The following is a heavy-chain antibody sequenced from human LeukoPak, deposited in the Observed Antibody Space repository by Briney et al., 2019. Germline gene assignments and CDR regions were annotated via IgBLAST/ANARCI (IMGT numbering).Heavy chain of an antibody. V-gene: IGHV1-18*01. J-gene: IGHJ3*02. CDR1: GYTFTSYG. D-gene: IGHD1-1*01. Sequence: ASVKVSCKASGYTFTSYGISWVRQAPGQGLEWMGWISVYNGNTNYAQKLQGRVTMTTDTSTSTAYMELRSLRSDDTAVYYCARDKMGTDAFDIWGQGTMVTVSS. CDR2: ISVYNGNT. CDR3: ARDKMGTDAFDI.